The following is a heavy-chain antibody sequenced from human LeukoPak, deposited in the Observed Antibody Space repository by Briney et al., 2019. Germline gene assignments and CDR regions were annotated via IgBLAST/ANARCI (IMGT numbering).Heavy chain of an antibody. CDR2: IYYSGST. Sequence: SETLSLTCTVSGGSISSGGYYWSWIRQHPGKGLEWIGYIYYSGSTYYNPSLKSRVTISVDTSKNQFSLKLSSVTAADTAVYYCARASNLYYYDSSGPPGWFDPWGQGTLVIVSS. J-gene: IGHJ5*02. CDR3: ARASNLYYYDSSGPPGWFDP. V-gene: IGHV4-31*03. D-gene: IGHD3-22*01. CDR1: GGSISSGGYY.